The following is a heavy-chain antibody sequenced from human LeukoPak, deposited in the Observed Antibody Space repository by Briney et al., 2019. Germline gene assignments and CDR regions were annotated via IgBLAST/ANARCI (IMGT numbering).Heavy chain of an antibody. CDR1: GFTFSSYW. D-gene: IGHD6-13*01. CDR2: MKQDGSEK. J-gene: IGHJ4*02. CDR3: ARDVPPGIAAAGTSDY. V-gene: IGHV3-7*01. Sequence: GGSLRLSCAASGFTFSSYWMSWVRQAPGKGLEWVANMKQDGSEKYYVDSVKGRFTISRDNAKNSLYLQMNSLRAEDTAVYYCARDVPPGIAAAGTSDYWGQGTLVTVSS.